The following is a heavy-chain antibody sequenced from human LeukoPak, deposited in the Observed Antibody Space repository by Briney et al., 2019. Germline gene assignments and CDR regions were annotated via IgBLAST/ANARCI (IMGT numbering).Heavy chain of an antibody. CDR2: IYHNGTL. D-gene: IGHD2-2*02. CDR3: ATAPILRGEGGEHYKYGMDV. Sequence: SETLSLTCAVSVGSISSGNWWTWVRQSPGKGLEWIGEIYHNGTLNYNPSLKSRVTISADSFKNHFSLKLTSVTAADTAVYYCATAPILRGEGGEHYKYGMDVWGQGATVIVSS. V-gene: IGHV4-4*02. CDR1: VGSISSGNW. J-gene: IGHJ6*02.